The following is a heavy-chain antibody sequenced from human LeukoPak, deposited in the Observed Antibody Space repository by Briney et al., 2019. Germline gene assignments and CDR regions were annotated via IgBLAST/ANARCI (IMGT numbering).Heavy chain of an antibody. D-gene: IGHD5-24*01. J-gene: IGHJ4*02. V-gene: IGHV1-2*02. CDR3: ARAADDYNADY. CDR2: INPNSGGT. CDR1: GYTFTGNY. Sequence: GASVKVSCRASGYTFTGNYMHWVRQAPGQGLEWMGWINPNSGGTDYAQKFQGRVTMTRDTSVSTAYMELRSLISDDTAIYYCARAADDYNADYWGQGTLVTVSS.